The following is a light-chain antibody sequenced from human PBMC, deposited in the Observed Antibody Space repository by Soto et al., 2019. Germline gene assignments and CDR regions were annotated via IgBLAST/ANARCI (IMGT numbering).Light chain of an antibody. CDR2: DAS. V-gene: IGKV3-11*01. CDR1: QSVRSY. Sequence: EIVLTQSPATLSLSPGERATLSCRASQSVRSYLAWYQHKPGQAPRLLIYDASNRATGIPTRFSGSGSGTDFTLTISSLEPEDFAVYYCQQRSNWPPITFSQGTRLEI. CDR3: QQRSNWPPIT. J-gene: IGKJ5*01.